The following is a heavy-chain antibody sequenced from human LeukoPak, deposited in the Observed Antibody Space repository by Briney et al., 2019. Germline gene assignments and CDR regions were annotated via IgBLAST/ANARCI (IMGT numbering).Heavy chain of an antibody. Sequence: ASVKVSCKASGYTFTGHYIQWVRQAPGQGLEWMGWINPNSGGTNSAQKFQGRVTMIRDTSISTAYMELSRLTSDDTAVYYCARAPGAGTYLDYWGQGTLVTVSS. D-gene: IGHD1-26*01. V-gene: IGHV1-2*02. J-gene: IGHJ4*02. CDR1: GYTFTGHY. CDR2: INPNSGGT. CDR3: ARAPGAGTYLDY.